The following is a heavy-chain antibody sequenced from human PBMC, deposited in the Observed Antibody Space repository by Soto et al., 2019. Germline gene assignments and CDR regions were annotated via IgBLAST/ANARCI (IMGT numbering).Heavy chain of an antibody. CDR1: GFTFSSCA. CDR3: ATYRQTTVTSEF. Sequence: EVQLLESGGGLVQPGGSLTLSCAASGFTFSSCAMSWVRQAPGKGLEWVSAIGDNGVSKYYADSVKGRFTISRDNSKTQLYLQMNSLRADDTAVYYCATYRQTTVTSEFWGQGALVTVSS. D-gene: IGHD4-17*01. CDR2: IGDNGVSK. V-gene: IGHV3-23*01. J-gene: IGHJ4*02.